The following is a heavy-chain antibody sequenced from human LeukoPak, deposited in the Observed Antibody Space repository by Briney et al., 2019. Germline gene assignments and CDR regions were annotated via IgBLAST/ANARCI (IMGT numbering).Heavy chain of an antibody. J-gene: IGHJ3*02. D-gene: IGHD3-3*01. CDR1: GFTFSSYS. CDR2: ISSSSSYM. Sequence: GGSLRLSCAASGFTFSSYSMNWVRQAPGKGLEWVSSISSSSSYMYYADSVKGRFTIPRDNAKNSLYLQMNSLRAEDTAVYYCARGHIFGVVRNAFDIWGQGTMVTVSS. CDR3: ARGHIFGVVRNAFDI. V-gene: IGHV3-21*01.